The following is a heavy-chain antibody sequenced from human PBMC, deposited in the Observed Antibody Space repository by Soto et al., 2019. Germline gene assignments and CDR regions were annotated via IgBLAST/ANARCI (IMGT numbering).Heavy chain of an antibody. J-gene: IGHJ4*02. D-gene: IGHD3-3*01. CDR1: GYTLTELS. Sequence: ASVKVSCKVSGYTLTELSMHWVRQAPGKGLEWMGGFDPEDGETIYAQKFQGRVTMTEDTSTDTAYMELSSLRSEDTAVYYCATSRWGTIFGGVKGLDYWGQGTLVTVSS. CDR3: ATSRWGTIFGGVKGLDY. V-gene: IGHV1-24*01. CDR2: FDPEDGET.